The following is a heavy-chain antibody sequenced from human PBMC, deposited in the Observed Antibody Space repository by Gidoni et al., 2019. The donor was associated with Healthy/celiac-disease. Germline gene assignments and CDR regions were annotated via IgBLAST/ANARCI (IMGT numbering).Heavy chain of an antibody. CDR1: GGSISSSSYY. D-gene: IGHD2-2*01. V-gene: IGHV4-39*02. J-gene: IGHJ6*02. CDR2: IYYSGST. Sequence: QLQLQESGPGLVKPSETLSLPCTVSGGSISSSSYYWGWIRQPPGKGLEWIGSIYYSGSTYYNPSLKSRVTISVDTSKNQFSLKLSSVTAADTAVYYCARDCSSTSCYEGYYYYGMDVWGQGTTVTVSS. CDR3: ARDCSSTSCYEGYYYYGMDV.